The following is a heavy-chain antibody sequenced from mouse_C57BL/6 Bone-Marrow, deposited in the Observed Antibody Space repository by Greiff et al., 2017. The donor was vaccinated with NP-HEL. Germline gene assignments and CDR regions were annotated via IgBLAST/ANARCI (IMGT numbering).Heavy chain of an antibody. V-gene: IGHV14-2*01. CDR1: GFNIKDYY. CDR3: ASRTRTVAMDY. D-gene: IGHD1-1*01. Sequence: EVQLVESGAELVKPGASVKLSCTASGFNIKDYYMHWVKQRTEQGLEWIGRIDPEDGETKYAPKFQGKATITADPSSNTAYLQLSSLTSEDTAVYYCASRTRTVAMDYWGQGTSVTVSS. J-gene: IGHJ4*01. CDR2: IDPEDGET.